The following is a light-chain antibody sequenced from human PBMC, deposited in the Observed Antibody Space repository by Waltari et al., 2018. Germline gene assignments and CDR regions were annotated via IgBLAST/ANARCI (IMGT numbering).Light chain of an antibody. CDR1: ISNLGTNY. V-gene: IGLV1-47*01. CDR2: RNN. CDR3: ASWDDSLSVGV. Sequence: QSVLTQPPSASGTPGQRVPISCSGSISNLGTNYVYWYQQFQGTAPKRLIQRNNQRPSGVPDRFSGSKSGTSASLAISGLRSEDEADYYCASWDDSLSVGVFGGGTKLTVL. J-gene: IGLJ3*02.